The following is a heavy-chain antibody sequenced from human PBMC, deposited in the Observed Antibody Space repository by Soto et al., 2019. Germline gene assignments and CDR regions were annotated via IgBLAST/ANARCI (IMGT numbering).Heavy chain of an antibody. V-gene: IGHV3-15*07. CDR2: IKRQTEGGTT. J-gene: IGHJ4*02. D-gene: IGHD3-10*01. Sequence: PGGSLRLSCAGSGFSFSNTWMNWVRQAPGKGLEWVGRIKRQTEGGTTDYPASVKGRFIISRDDSENTLYLQMNSLKTEDTAVYYCTTDPPAGSRDIDYWGQGTLVTVSS. CDR3: TTDPPAGSRDIDY. CDR1: GFSFSNTW.